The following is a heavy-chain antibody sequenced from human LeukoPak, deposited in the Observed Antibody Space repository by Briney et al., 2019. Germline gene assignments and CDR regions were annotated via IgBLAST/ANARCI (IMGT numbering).Heavy chain of an antibody. CDR2: LVVGSGNT. CDR1: GFTFTSSA. V-gene: IGHV1-58*02. D-gene: IGHD6-6*01. CDR3: AATSTSSSPPAFDI. J-gene: IGHJ3*02. Sequence: SVKVSCKASGFTFTSSAMQWVRQARGQRLEWIGWLVVGSGNTNYAQKFQERVTITRDMYTSTAYMELSRLSSEDTAVYYCAATSTSSSPPAFDIWGQGTMVTVSS.